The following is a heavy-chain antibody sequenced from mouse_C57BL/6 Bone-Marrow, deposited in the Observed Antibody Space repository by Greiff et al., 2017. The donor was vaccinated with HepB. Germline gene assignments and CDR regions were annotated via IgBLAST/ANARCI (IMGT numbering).Heavy chain of an antibody. CDR1: GFTFSSYT. CDR3: ARRGAMDY. CDR2: ISGGGGNT. V-gene: IGHV5-9*01. J-gene: IGHJ4*01. Sequence: EVKLVESGGGLVKPGGSLKLSCAASGFTFSSYTMSWVRQTPEKRLEWVATISGGGGNTYYPDSVKGRFTIFRDNAKNTLYLQMSSLRSEDTALYYCARRGAMDYWGQGTSVTVSS.